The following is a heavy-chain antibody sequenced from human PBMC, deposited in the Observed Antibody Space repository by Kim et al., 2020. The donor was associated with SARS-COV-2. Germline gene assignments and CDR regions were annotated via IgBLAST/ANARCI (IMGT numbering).Heavy chain of an antibody. CDR2: INSDGSST. CDR3: AREGVDSSGWPYDYYGMDV. J-gene: IGHJ6*02. V-gene: IGHV3-74*01. CDR1: GFTFSSYW. D-gene: IGHD6-19*01. Sequence: GGSLRLSCAASGFTFSSYWMHWVRQAPGKGLVWVSRINSDGSSTSYADSVKGRFIISRDNAKNTLYLQMNSLRAEDTAVYYCAREGVDSSGWPYDYYGMDVGAKGPRSPSP.